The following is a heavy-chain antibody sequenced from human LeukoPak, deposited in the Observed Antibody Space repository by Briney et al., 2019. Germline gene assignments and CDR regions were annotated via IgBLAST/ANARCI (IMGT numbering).Heavy chain of an antibody. J-gene: IGHJ6*02. CDR3: ARDHPYGDYGSGSSVGMDV. Sequence: GGSLRLSCAASGFTVSSNYMSWVREAPGKGLECVSVIYSGGSTYYADSVKGRFTISRDNSKNTLYLQMNSLRAEDTAVYYCARDHPYGDYGSGSSVGMDVWGQGTTVTVSS. V-gene: IGHV3-53*01. CDR1: GFTVSSNY. CDR2: IYSGGST. D-gene: IGHD3-10*01.